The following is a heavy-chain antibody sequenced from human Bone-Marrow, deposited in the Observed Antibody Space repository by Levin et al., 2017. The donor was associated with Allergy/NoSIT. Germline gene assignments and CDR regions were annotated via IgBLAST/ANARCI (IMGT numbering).Heavy chain of an antibody. D-gene: IGHD2-15*01. CDR3: ARTVVVATEDSQYDYGFDV. CDR2: IDPRDSET. J-gene: IGHJ6*02. V-gene: IGHV5-51*01. Sequence: GGSLRLSCKGSGYRFSRYWVAWVRQAPGKGLEWIGSIDPRDSETRYRPSLEGRITMSVDNSLSTAYLQWSSLGASDRAIYYCARTVVVATEDSQYDYGFDVWGQGTTVTVSS. CDR1: GYRFSRYW.